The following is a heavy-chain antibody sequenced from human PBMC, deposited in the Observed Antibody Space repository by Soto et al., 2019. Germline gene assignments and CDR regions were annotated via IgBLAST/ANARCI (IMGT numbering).Heavy chain of an antibody. CDR2: IFSSGST. V-gene: IGHV4-4*07. CDR3: AREGSYSAYNFAHGIQLWSFDF. CDR1: VGSINTFY. J-gene: IGHJ4*02. Sequence: ETLSLTCTVSVGSINTFYWSWVRQPAGKGLEWIGRIFSSGSTSFNPSLESRVAMSVDTSKNHFSLNLSSVTAADMAVYYCAREGSYSAYNFAHGIQLWSFDFWGQGALVTVSS. D-gene: IGHD5-12*01.